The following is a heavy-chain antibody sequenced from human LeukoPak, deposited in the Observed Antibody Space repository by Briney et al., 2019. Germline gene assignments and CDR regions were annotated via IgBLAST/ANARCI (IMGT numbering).Heavy chain of an antibody. Sequence: SETLSLTCTVSGGSISSYYWSWIRQPPGKGLKWIGYIYYSGSTNYNPSLKSRVTISVDTSKNQFSLKLSSVTAADTAVYYCARVNVVRYSYVVDYWGQGTLVTVSS. CDR3: ARVNVVRYSYVVDY. CDR1: GGSISSYY. CDR2: IYYSGST. J-gene: IGHJ4*02. D-gene: IGHD5-18*01. V-gene: IGHV4-59*01.